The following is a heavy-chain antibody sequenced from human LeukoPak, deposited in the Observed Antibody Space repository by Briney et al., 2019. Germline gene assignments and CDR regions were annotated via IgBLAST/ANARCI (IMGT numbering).Heavy chain of an antibody. D-gene: IGHD3-16*01. J-gene: IGHJ4*02. CDR1: DGSISSNSYY. Sequence: SETLSLTCTVSDGSISSNSYYWGWIRQPPGKGLEWIGSISYSGRTYYNPSLESRVTISVDASKNQFSLELNSVTAADTAVYYCARRPERGGTGFDYWGQGTLVTVSS. CDR2: ISYSGRT. V-gene: IGHV4-39*01. CDR3: ARRPERGGTGFDY.